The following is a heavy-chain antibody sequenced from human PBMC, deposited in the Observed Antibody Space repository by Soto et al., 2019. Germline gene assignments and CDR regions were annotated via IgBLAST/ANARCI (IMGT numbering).Heavy chain of an antibody. CDR3: AADSSGSTADYYYYYGMDV. D-gene: IGHD3-22*01. J-gene: IGHJ6*02. CDR2: ISPYTGNT. V-gene: IGHV1-18*01. Sequence: SVKVSCKASASAFTRHGISWVRQAPGQGLEWVGWISPYTGNTKYVQKFQGRVTMTTDTSTNTAYMELRSLRSDDTAVYYCAADSSGSTADYYYYYGMDVWGQGTTVTGSS. CDR1: ASAFTRHG.